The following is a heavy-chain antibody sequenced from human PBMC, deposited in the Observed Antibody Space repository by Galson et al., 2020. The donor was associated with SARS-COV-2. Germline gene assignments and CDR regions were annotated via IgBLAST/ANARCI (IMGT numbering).Heavy chain of an antibody. CDR3: AKDYYYNSGGVCFEY. D-gene: IGHD3-10*01. Sequence: GGSLRLSCAASGFTFSSYAMSWVRQAPGKGLEWVSIIYSGGTTYYADSVKGRFTISRDNSKNTLYLQMNSLRAEDTAVYYCAKDYYYNSGGVCFEYWGQGTLVTVSS. J-gene: IGHJ4*02. V-gene: IGHV3-23*03. CDR2: IYSGGTT. CDR1: GFTFSSYA.